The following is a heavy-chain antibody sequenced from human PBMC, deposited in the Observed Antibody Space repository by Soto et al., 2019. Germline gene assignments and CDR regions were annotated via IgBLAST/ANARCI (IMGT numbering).Heavy chain of an antibody. CDR3: ERAKPIAARSYFDY. V-gene: IGHV4-34*01. CDR2: INHSGST. CDR1: GGSFSGYY. J-gene: IGHJ4*02. D-gene: IGHD6-6*01. Sequence: SETLSLTCAVYGGSFSGYYWSWIRQHPGKGLEWIGEINHSGSTNYNPSLKSRVTISVDTSKNQFSLKLRSVTAADTAVYYCERAKPIAARSYFDYWGQGTLVTVSS.